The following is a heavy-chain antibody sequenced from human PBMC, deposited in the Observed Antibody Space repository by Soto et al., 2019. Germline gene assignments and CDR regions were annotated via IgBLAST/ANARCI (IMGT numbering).Heavy chain of an antibody. Sequence: EVQLLESGGGLVQPGGSLRLSCAASGFTFSTYAMNWVRQAPGNGLEWVSAISGSGGSIHYAASVKGRFTSPRDNSKNTLYLQMNSLRDDDTAVYHCVKGYSKGEVWGQGTTVTVSS. CDR2: ISGSGGSI. V-gene: IGHV3-23*01. J-gene: IGHJ6*02. D-gene: IGHD1-1*01. CDR3: VKGYSKGEV. CDR1: GFTFSTYA.